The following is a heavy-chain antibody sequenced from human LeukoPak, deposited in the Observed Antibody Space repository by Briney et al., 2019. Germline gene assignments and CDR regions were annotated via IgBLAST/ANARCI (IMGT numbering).Heavy chain of an antibody. J-gene: IGHJ6*04. D-gene: IGHD3-10*02. Sequence: GGSLRLSCAASGFTFSSYEMNWVRQAPGKGLEWVSYISSSGSTIYYADSVKGRFTISRDNAKNSLYLQMKRLRAEDTAVYYCADRGITMIGGVWGKGTTVTISS. V-gene: IGHV3-48*03. CDR2: ISSSGSTI. CDR3: ADRGITMIGGV. CDR1: GFTFSSYE.